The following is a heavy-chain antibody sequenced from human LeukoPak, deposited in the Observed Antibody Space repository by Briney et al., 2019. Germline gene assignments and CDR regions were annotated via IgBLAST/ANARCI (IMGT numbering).Heavy chain of an antibody. CDR2: IHGGGST. J-gene: IGHJ4*02. V-gene: IGHV3-53*01. CDR3: ARGGQLTRVEYYFDY. Sequence: GGSLRLSCAASGFTVSSNYVSWVRQAPGKGLEWVSGIHGGGSTHYADSVKGRFTLSRDISMNTLYIQMNSLRADDTAVYYCARGGQLTRVEYYFDYWGQGTLVTVSS. CDR1: GFTVSSNY. D-gene: IGHD4-11*01.